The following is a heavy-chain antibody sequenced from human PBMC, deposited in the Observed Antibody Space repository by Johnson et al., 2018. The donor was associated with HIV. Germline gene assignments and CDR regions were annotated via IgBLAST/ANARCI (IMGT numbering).Heavy chain of an antibody. CDR2: ISYDGSNK. V-gene: IGHV3-30-3*01. J-gene: IGHJ3*02. D-gene: IGHD3-9*01. CDR3: ARAGDYDILTGSLMKGAFDI. Sequence: QVQLVESGGGVVQPGRSLRLSCAASGFTFSSYAMHWVRQAPGKGLEWVAVISYDGSNKYSADSVKGRFTISRDTSKNTLYLQMNSLRAEDTAVYYCARAGDYDILTGSLMKGAFDIWGQGTMVIVSS. CDR1: GFTFSSYA.